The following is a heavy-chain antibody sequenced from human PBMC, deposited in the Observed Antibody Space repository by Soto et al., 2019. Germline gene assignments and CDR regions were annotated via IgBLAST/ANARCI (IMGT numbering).Heavy chain of an antibody. J-gene: IGHJ6*02. CDR2: INHSGST. V-gene: IGHV4-34*01. CDR3: ARGGYDFWSGYRYYYYGMDV. CDR1: GGSFSGYY. Sequence: SETLSLTCAVYGGSFSGYYWSWIRQPPGKGLEWIGEINHSGSTNYNPSLKSRVTISVDTSKNQFSLKLSSVTAADTAVYYCARGGYDFWSGYRYYYYGMDVWGQGTTVTVSS. D-gene: IGHD3-3*01.